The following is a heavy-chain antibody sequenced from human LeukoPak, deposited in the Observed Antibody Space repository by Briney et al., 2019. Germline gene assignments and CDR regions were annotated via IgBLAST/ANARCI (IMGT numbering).Heavy chain of an antibody. D-gene: IGHD1-7*01. CDR3: ARDSAPSDWNYDY. Sequence: NPSETLSLTCTVSGGSINNYYWSWIRQPPGKGLEWIGYISYTGTTIYNPSLKTRVTISVDTSNQLSLKLSSVTAADTAVYYCARDSAPSDWNYDYWGQGTLVTVSS. J-gene: IGHJ4*02. CDR2: ISYTGTT. V-gene: IGHV4-59*12. CDR1: GGSINNYY.